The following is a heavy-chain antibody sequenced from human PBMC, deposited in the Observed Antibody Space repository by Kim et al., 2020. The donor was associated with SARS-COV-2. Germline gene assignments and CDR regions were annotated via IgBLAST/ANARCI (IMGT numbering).Heavy chain of an antibody. CDR3: ARRGRAAANRGLNWFDP. CDR2: IYPGDSDT. Sequence: GESLKISCKGSGYSFTSYWIGWVRQMPGKGLEWMGIIYPGDSDTRYSPSFQGQVTISADKSISTAYLQWSSLKASDTAMYYCARRGRAAANRGLNWFDPWGQGTLVTVSS. V-gene: IGHV5-51*01. D-gene: IGHD6-13*01. J-gene: IGHJ5*02. CDR1: GYSFTSYW.